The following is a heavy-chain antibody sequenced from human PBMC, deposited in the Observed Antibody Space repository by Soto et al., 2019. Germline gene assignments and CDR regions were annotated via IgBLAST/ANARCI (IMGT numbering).Heavy chain of an antibody. CDR3: ARGCIGYCTSGGWPFDHYDYGMDV. J-gene: IGHJ6*02. D-gene: IGHD2-8*01. CDR2: VSAYTGDT. Sequence: QVQLVQSGAEVKKPGASVKVSCKASGYTFNTYGISWVRQAPGQGLEWMGWVSAYTGDTNYAQKLQGRVTMTTDTSTSTAYMELRSLRPDDTAVYYCARGCIGYCTSGGWPFDHYDYGMDVWGQGTTVTVSS. CDR1: GYTFNTYG. V-gene: IGHV1-18*01.